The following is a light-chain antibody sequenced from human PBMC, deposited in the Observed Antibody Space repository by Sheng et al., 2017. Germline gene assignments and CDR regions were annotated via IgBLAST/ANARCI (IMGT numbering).Light chain of an antibody. CDR2: KAS. Sequence: DIHMTQSPSTLSATVGDRVTITCRASQSISSWLAWYQQKPGNAPKVLIYKASNLQSGVPSRFSGSGSGTEFTLTITSLQPDDFAIYYCQQYNTYPWTFGQGTKVEIK. V-gene: IGKV1-5*03. CDR1: QSISSW. J-gene: IGKJ1*01. CDR3: QQYNTYPWT.